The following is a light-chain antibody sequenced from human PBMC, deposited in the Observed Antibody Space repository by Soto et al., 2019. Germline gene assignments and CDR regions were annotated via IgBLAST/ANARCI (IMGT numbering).Light chain of an antibody. V-gene: IGLV2-23*02. J-gene: IGLJ1*01. CDR2: EVS. Sequence: QSALTQPASVSGSPGQSITISCTGTRSDVGSYNLVSWYQQHPGKAPKLMIYEVSERPSGVSNRFSGSKSGNTASLTISGLQAEDEADYYCCSYAGTTTYVFGTGNKLTVL. CDR3: CSYAGTTTYV. CDR1: RSDVGSYNL.